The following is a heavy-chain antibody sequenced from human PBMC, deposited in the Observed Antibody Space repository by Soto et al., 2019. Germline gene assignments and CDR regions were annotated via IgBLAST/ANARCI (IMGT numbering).Heavy chain of an antibody. D-gene: IGHD3-3*01. CDR3: ARVLDSRFIGHELDF. J-gene: IGHJ4*02. CDR1: GFTFSSYW. CDR2: INTDGSST. Sequence: EVQLVESGGGLVQPGGSLRLSCAASGFTFSSYWMNWVRQVPGKGLVWVSRINTDGSSTTYADSVKGRFTISRDNTTNTLYLQINSLRAEDTAVYYCARVLDSRFIGHELDFWGQGTLVTVSS. V-gene: IGHV3-74*01.